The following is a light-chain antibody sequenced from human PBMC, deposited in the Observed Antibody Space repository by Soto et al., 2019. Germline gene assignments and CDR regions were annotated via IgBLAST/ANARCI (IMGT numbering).Light chain of an antibody. CDR2: EGS. J-gene: IGLJ1*01. Sequence: QSALTQPPSASGSPGQSVTISCTGTSCDVGGYNYVSWYQHQPGKATKLMIYEGSKRPSGVPDRFSGSKSGTTASLTVAGLQADDAAYYYRSSDAGNDNYVFGSGTKLTVL. CDR1: SCDVGGYNY. V-gene: IGLV2-8*01. CDR3: SSDAGNDNYV.